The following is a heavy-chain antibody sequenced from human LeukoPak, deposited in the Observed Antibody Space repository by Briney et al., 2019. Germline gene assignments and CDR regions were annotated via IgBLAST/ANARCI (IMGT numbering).Heavy chain of an antibody. CDR3: ARDSLGYSYGEAPVGYYYYGMDV. CDR1: GFTFSSYA. J-gene: IGHJ6*02. Sequence: PGTSLRLSCAASGFTFSSYAMHWVRQAPGKGLEYVSAISSNGGSTYYANSVKGRFTISRDNSKNTLYPQMGSLRAEDMAVYYCARDSLGYSYGEAPVGYYYYGMDVWGQGTTVTVSS. D-gene: IGHD5-18*01. V-gene: IGHV3-64*01. CDR2: ISSNGGST.